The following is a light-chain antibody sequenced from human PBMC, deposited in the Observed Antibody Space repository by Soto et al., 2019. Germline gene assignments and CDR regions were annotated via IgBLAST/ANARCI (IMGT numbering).Light chain of an antibody. CDR3: QQYGSSSFT. V-gene: IGKV3-20*01. CDR1: QSVNSSY. CDR2: GAS. Sequence: EIVLTQSPGTLSLSPGERATLSCRASQSVNSSYLAWYQQKPGQAPRLLIYGASSSATGIPDRFSGSGSGTDFTLTISRLEPEDFAVYYCQQYGSSSFTFGPGTKVDIK. J-gene: IGKJ3*01.